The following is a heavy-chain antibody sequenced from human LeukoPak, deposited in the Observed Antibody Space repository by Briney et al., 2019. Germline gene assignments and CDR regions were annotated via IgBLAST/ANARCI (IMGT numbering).Heavy chain of an antibody. Sequence: SVKVSCKASGGTFSSYAISWVRQAPGQGLEWMGGIIPIFGTANYAQKFQGRVTITADESTSTAYMELSSLRSEDTAVYYCARTGFRGYSYGYNWFDPWGQGSLVTVSS. CDR2: IIPIFGTA. D-gene: IGHD5-18*01. CDR3: ARTGFRGYSYGYNWFDP. J-gene: IGHJ5*02. CDR1: GGTFSSYA. V-gene: IGHV1-69*13.